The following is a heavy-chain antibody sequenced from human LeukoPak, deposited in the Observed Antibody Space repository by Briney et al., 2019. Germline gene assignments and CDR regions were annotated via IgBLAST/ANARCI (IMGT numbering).Heavy chain of an antibody. J-gene: IGHJ4*02. CDR2: IYHSGST. Sequence: SETLSLTRAVSGGSISSGGYSWSWIRQPPGKGLEWIGYIYHSGSTYYNPSLKSRVTISVDRSKNQFSLKLSSVTAADTAVYYCARVLYYYDSSGFRHPIFDYWGQGTLVTVSS. V-gene: IGHV4-30-2*01. CDR3: ARVLYYYDSSGFRHPIFDY. CDR1: GGSISSGGYS. D-gene: IGHD3-22*01.